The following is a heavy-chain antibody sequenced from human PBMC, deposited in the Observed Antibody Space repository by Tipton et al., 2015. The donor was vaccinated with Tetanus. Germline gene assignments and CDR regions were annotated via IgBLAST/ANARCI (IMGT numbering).Heavy chain of an antibody. J-gene: IGHJ3*02. CDR1: GGSVRSGDYS. CDR2: IHHSGLA. V-gene: IGHV4-30-4*08. D-gene: IGHD5/OR15-5a*01. CDR3: ARNVYTVNNDAFDI. Sequence: TLSLTCTVSGGSVRSGDYSWNWIRQPPGKGLEWIAFIHHSGLAFSKPSLKRRLSISIDTSQNRYSLRLTSVTAADTAVYFCARNVYTVNNDAFDIWGHGTLVNVSS.